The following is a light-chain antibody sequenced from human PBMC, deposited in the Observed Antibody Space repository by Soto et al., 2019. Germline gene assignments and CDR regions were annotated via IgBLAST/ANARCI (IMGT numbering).Light chain of an antibody. CDR1: KLGDKY. CDR2: QDS. J-gene: IGLJ1*01. CDR3: QAWDSSTEGFYV. Sequence: SSELTQPPSVSVSPGQTASITCSGDKLGDKYACWYQQKPGQSPVLVIYQDSKRPSGIPERFSGSNSGNTATLTISGTQAMDEADYYCQAWDSSTEGFYVFGTGTKLTVL. V-gene: IGLV3-1*01.